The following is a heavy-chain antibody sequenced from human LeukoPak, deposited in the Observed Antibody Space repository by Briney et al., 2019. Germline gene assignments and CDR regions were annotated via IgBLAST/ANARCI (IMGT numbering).Heavy chain of an antibody. CDR1: GYSFTSYW. D-gene: IGHD6-19*01. Sequence: GESLKISCKGSGYSFTSYWIGWVRQMPGKGLEWMGIIYPGGSDTRYSPSFQGQVTISADKSISTAYLQWSSLKASDTAMYYCARRSKGIAVAGHLDYWGQGTLVTVSS. J-gene: IGHJ4*02. CDR2: IYPGGSDT. V-gene: IGHV5-51*01. CDR3: ARRSKGIAVAGHLDY.